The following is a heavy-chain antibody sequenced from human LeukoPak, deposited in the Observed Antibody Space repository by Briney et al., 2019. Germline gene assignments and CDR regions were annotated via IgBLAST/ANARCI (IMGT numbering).Heavy chain of an antibody. Sequence: SETLSLTCTVSGGSISRYYWGWIRQPPGKGLEWIGHIYYSGSTTIYNPSLKSRVTLSVDTSKNQFSLKLSSVTAADTAVYYCARGYDSDWGSTDYWGQGTLVTVPA. CDR1: GGSISRYY. D-gene: IGHD3-3*01. CDR3: ARGYDSDWGSTDY. CDR2: IYYSGSTT. J-gene: IGHJ4*02. V-gene: IGHV4-59*08.